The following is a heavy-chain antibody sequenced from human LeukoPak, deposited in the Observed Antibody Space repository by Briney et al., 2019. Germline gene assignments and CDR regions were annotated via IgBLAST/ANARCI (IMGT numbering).Heavy chain of an antibody. Sequence: GESLKISCKGSGYSFTSYWIGWVRQMPGKGLEWMGIIYPGDSSTRYSPSFQGQVTISADKSISTAYLQWSSLKASDTAMYYCARGSGSDGYKTGNFDYWGQGTLVTVSS. V-gene: IGHV5-51*01. CDR2: IYPGDSST. J-gene: IGHJ4*02. D-gene: IGHD5-24*01. CDR3: ARGSGSDGYKTGNFDY. CDR1: GYSFTSYW.